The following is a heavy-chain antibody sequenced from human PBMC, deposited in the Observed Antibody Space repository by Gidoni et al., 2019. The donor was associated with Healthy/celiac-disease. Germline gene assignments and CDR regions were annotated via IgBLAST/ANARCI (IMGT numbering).Heavy chain of an antibody. Sequence: EWIGDINHSGSTNYNPSLQSRVTISVDTSKNQFSLRLSSVTAADTAVYYCARLRHCSTTSCLWAHFDYWGQGSLVTVSS. CDR2: INHSGST. CDR3: ARLRHCSTTSCLWAHFDY. J-gene: IGHJ4*02. V-gene: IGHV4-34*01. D-gene: IGHD2-2*01.